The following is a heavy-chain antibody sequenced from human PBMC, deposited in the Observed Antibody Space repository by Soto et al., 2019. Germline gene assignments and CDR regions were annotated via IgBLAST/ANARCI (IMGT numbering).Heavy chain of an antibody. D-gene: IGHD2-15*01. V-gene: IGHV3-30-3*01. CDR3: ARAGCDGGRCYTLVGLRYGMDV. CDR1: GFTFSSYV. Sequence: QVQLVESGGGVVQPGRSLRLSCGASGFTFSSYVMHWVRQAPGKGLEWVAVISYDGNNKYYADSVKGRFTISRDNSKNTLYLQMNSLRAEDTAVYYCARAGCDGGRCYTLVGLRYGMDVWGQGTTVTVSS. CDR2: ISYDGNNK. J-gene: IGHJ6*02.